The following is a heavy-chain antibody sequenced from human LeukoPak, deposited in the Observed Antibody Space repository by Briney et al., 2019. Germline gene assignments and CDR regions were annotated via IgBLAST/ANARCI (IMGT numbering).Heavy chain of an antibody. Sequence: GASVKVSCKASGYTFTGYYMHWVRQAPGQGLEWMGWMNPNSGNTGYAQKFQGRVTMTRNTSISTAYMELSSLRSEDTAVYYCARFFVGASHYWGQGTLVTVSS. CDR1: GYTFTGYY. V-gene: IGHV1-8*02. CDR3: ARFFVGASHY. J-gene: IGHJ4*02. D-gene: IGHD1-26*01. CDR2: MNPNSGNT.